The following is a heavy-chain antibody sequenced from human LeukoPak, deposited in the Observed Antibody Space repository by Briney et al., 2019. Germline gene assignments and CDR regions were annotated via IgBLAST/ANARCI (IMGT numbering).Heavy chain of an antibody. J-gene: IGHJ6*02. CDR3: ARVGYCSSTSCYTGYYCGMDV. V-gene: IGHV3-53*04. CDR1: GFTVSSNY. D-gene: IGHD2-2*02. CDR2: IYSGGST. Sequence: GGSLRLSCAASGFTVSSNYMSWVRQAPGKGLEWVSVIYSGGSTYYADSVKGRFTISRHNSKNTLYLQMNSLRAEDTAVYYCARVGYCSSTSCYTGYYCGMDVWGQGTTVTVSS.